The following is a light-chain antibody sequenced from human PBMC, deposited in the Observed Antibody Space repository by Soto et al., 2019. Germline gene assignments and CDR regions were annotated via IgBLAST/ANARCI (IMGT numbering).Light chain of an antibody. Sequence: SYELTQPPSVSVSPGQTARITCSGDALPKQYADWYQQKPGQAPVLVIYKDSERPSGIPERFSGSSSGTTVTLTISGVQAEDEADYYCQSAVSSGTYVFVTGTKLTVL. CDR2: KDS. V-gene: IGLV3-25*02. CDR1: ALPKQY. J-gene: IGLJ1*01. CDR3: QSAVSSGTYV.